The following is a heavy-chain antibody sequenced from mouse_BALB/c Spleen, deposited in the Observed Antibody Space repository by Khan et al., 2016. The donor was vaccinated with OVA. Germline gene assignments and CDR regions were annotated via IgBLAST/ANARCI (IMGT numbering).Heavy chain of an antibody. V-gene: IGHV3-8*02. CDR3: ARSTYRYAFAY. CDR2: MIYSGNT. CDR1: GDSITSGY. D-gene: IGHD2-14*01. J-gene: IGHJ3*01. Sequence: MQLEESGPRLVKPSQTLSLTCSVTGDSITSGYWSWIRKFPGNKLEYMGYMIYSGNTYYTPSLKSRISITRHTSKNQSYLQFHSVTTEDTATYYCARSTYRYAFAYWGQGTLVTVSA.